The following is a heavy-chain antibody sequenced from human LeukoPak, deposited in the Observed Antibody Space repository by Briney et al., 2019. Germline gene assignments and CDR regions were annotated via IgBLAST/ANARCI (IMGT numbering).Heavy chain of an antibody. V-gene: IGHV3-15*01. D-gene: IGHD2-2*01. J-gene: IGHJ4*02. CDR2: IKSKTDGGTA. CDR3: TTDQTYCSSTSCYRYYFGY. Sequence: GGSLRLSCAASGFTFSNAWMTWVRQAPGKGLEWVGRIKSKTDGGTADYAAPVKGRFTISRDDSKNTLYLQMNSLKTEDTAVYYCTTDQTYCSSTSCYRYYFGYWGQGTLVTVSS. CDR1: GFTFSNAW.